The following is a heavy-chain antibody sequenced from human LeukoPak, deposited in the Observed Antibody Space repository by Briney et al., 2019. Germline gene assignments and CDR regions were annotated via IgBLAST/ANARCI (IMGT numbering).Heavy chain of an antibody. CDR1: GYTFTSYG. D-gene: IGHD1-26*01. Sequence: GASVKVSRKASGYTFTSYGISWVRQAPGQGLEWMGWISAYNGNTNYAQKLQGRVTMTTDTSTSTAYMELRSLRSDDTAVYYCARDFNGYSGSYYLLGFDFDYWGQGTLVTVSS. CDR3: ARDFNGYSGSYYLLGFDFDY. V-gene: IGHV1-18*01. CDR2: ISAYNGNT. J-gene: IGHJ4*02.